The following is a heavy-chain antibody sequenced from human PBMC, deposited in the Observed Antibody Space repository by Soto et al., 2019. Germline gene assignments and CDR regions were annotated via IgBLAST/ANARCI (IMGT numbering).Heavy chain of an antibody. CDR3: ARDRASELLWFGELSPGCWFDP. D-gene: IGHD3-10*01. Sequence: SESLSLTCTVSGGSISSYYWSWIRQPPGKGLEWIGYIYYSGSTNYNPSLKSRVTISVDTSKNQFSLKLSSVTAADTAVYYCARDRASELLWFGELSPGCWFDPWGQGTLVTVSS. V-gene: IGHV4-59*01. CDR2: IYYSGST. J-gene: IGHJ5*02. CDR1: GGSISSYY.